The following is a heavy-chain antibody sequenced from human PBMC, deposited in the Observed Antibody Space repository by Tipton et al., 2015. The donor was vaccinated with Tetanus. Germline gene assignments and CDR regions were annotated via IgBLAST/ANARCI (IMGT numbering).Heavy chain of an antibody. Sequence: TLSLTCTVSGGSIAGSRFYWSWIRQPPGKGLESIGDISYSESTYYNPSLKSRVTISVDTSKNQLSLKLNSLTAADTAVNYCARDQGRGVRGWNHCVGWGQGTLGIVSS. J-gene: IGHJ4*02. CDR3: ARDQGRGVRGWNHCVG. V-gene: IGHV4-31*03. CDR2: ISYSEST. D-gene: IGHD1-14*01. CDR1: GGSIAGSRFY.